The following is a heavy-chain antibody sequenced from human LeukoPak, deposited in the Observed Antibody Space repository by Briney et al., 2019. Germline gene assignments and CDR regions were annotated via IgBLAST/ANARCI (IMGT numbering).Heavy chain of an antibody. CDR1: GFTFSDYR. J-gene: IGHJ3*02. D-gene: IGHD2-2*01. V-gene: IGHV3-21*01. CDR3: AKDPLYLGYCSSTSCPHLHAFDI. CDR2: VSSGSSYI. Sequence: GGSLRLSCAASGFTFSDYRMNWVRQAPGKGLEWVSSVSSGSSYIYYAESVKGRFTISRDNAKNSLYLQMNSLGAEDSAVYYCAKDPLYLGYCSSTSCPHLHAFDIWGQGTMVTVSS.